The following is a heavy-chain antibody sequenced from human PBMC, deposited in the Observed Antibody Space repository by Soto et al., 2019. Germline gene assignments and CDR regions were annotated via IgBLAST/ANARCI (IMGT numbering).Heavy chain of an antibody. CDR2: INPSGGST. CDR1: GYTFTSYY. CDR3: ARDNTIFGVVITGADYYYYGMDV. D-gene: IGHD3-3*01. J-gene: IGHJ6*02. Sequence: SVKVSCKASGYTFTSYYMHWVRQAPGQGLEWMGIINPSGGSTSYAQKFQGRVTMTRDTSTSTVYMELSSLRSEDTAVYYCARDNTIFGVVITGADYYYYGMDVWGQGTTVTVSS. V-gene: IGHV1-46*01.